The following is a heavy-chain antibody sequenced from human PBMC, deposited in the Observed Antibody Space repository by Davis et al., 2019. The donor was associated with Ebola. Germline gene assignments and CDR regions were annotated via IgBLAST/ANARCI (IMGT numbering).Heavy chain of an antibody. CDR2: INSDGSST. V-gene: IGHV3-74*01. Sequence: PGGSLRLSCAASGFTLSSYWMHWVRQAPGKGLVWVSRINSDGSSTSYADSVKGRFTISRDNAKNTLYLQMNSLRAEDTAVYYCNSGDSHAFQHWGQGTLVTVSS. J-gene: IGHJ1*01. CDR1: GFTLSSYW. D-gene: IGHD2-21*02. CDR3: NSGDSHAFQH.